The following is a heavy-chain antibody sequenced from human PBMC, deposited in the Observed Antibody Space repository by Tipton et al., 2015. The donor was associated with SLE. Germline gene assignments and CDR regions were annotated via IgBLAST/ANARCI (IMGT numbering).Heavy chain of an antibody. J-gene: IGHJ3*02. Sequence: TLSLTCTVSGGSITNYYWSWIRQPPGKGLECIGYILYSGSTNYNPSLKSRVTISVDTSKNQFSLKLSSVTAADTAVYYCARPHIMAAAGDQAPTAFDIWGQGTMVTVSS. D-gene: IGHD6-13*01. CDR1: GGSITNYY. V-gene: IGHV4-59*08. CDR2: ILYSGST. CDR3: ARPHIMAAAGDQAPTAFDI.